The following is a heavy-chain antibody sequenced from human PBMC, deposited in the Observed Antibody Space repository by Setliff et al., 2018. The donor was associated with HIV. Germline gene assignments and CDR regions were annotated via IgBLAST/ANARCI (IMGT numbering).Heavy chain of an antibody. CDR3: ASGIRGLIRTDYYYEMEV. V-gene: IGHV1-69*13. D-gene: IGHD3-10*01. CDR2: IILAFNVI. Sequence: SVKVSCKASGGTFGASGINWVRQAPGQGFEWMGTIILAFNVIKYAQKFQGRVTITADESARTAFMEMRSLRSDDTAIYYCASGIRGLIRTDYYYEMEVWGKGATVTVSS. CDR1: GGTFGASG. J-gene: IGHJ6*04.